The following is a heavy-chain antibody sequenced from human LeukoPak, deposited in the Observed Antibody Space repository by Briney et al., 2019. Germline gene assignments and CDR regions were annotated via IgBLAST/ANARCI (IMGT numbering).Heavy chain of an antibody. CDR3: ARVYGGYYDTSGYYTRKWFDP. CDR2: IYYSGTT. V-gene: IGHV4-59*01. Sequence: SETLSLTCTVSGGSISSYYWSWIRQPPGKGLEWLGYIYYSGTTNYNPSLKSRVATSLDTPKNHFSLKLSSVAAADTAVYYCARVYGGYYDTSGYYTRKWFDPWGQGTLVTVSS. J-gene: IGHJ5*02. D-gene: IGHD3-22*01. CDR1: GGSISSYY.